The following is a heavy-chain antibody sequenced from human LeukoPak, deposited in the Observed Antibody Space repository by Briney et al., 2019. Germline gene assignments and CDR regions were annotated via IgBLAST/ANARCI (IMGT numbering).Heavy chain of an antibody. CDR1: GGSISSGGYY. D-gene: IGHD6-13*01. CDR2: IYYSGST. J-gene: IGHJ5*02. Sequence: PSETLSLTCTVSGGSISSGGYYWSWIRQHPGKGLEWTGYIYYSGSTYYNPSLKSRVTISVDTSKNQFSLKLSSVTAADTAVYYCARGGGIAAAGTALDWFDPWGQGTLVTVSS. CDR3: ARGGGIAAAGTALDWFDP. V-gene: IGHV4-31*03.